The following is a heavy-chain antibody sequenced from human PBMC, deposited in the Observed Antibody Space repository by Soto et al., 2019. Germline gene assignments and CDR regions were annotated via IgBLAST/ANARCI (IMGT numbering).Heavy chain of an antibody. D-gene: IGHD3-22*01. Sequence: GASVKVSCKASGYTFTSYGISWVRQAPGQGLEWMGWISAYNGNTNNAKKLQGRVTMTTDTSTSTAYMELRSLRSDDTAVYYCARDSYYYDSSGFAFDYWGQGTLVTVSS. CDR1: GYTFTSYG. CDR3: ARDSYYYDSSGFAFDY. CDR2: ISAYNGNT. J-gene: IGHJ4*02. V-gene: IGHV1-18*04.